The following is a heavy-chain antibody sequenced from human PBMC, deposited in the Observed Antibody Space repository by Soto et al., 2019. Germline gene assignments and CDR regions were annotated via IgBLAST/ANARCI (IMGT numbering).Heavy chain of an antibody. CDR1: GFTFSSYG. Sequence: PGGSLRLSCAASGFTFSSYGMYWVRQAPGKGLEWLAGISYDGRDKYYAESVKGRFTISRDNSENTLYLQMSSLRPGDTAVYYCAKAGSTISMSPFFDSWGHGTLVTVSS. D-gene: IGHD3-9*01. V-gene: IGHV3-30*18. CDR2: ISYDGRDK. CDR3: AKAGSTISMSPFFDS. J-gene: IGHJ4*01.